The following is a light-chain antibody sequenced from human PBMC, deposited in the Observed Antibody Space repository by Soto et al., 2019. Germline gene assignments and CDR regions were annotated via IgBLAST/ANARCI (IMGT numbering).Light chain of an antibody. V-gene: IGLV2-14*01. CDR3: SSYTSSSIVV. CDR1: SSDVGGYNY. Sequence: QSALTQPASVSGSPGQSITISCTGTSSDVGGYNYVSWYQQHPGKAPKLMIYDVNNRPSGVSNRFSGSTSGNTASLTISGLQADDEADYYCSSYTSSSIVVFGGGTKVTVL. CDR2: DVN. J-gene: IGLJ2*01.